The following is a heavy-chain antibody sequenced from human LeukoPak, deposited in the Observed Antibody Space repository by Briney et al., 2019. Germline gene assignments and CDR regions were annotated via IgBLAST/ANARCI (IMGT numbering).Heavy chain of an antibody. D-gene: IGHD1-26*01. CDR2: IKGDGSEK. CDR1: GFTFSTYW. J-gene: IGHJ6*02. CDR3: ASYRVSHGMDV. V-gene: IGHV3-7*01. Sequence: PGGSLRLSCAASGFTFSTYWVAWVRQAPVKGLEWVANIKGDGSEKYHGDSVTGRFTISRDNAKNSLYLQMNSLRAEDTAIYYCASYRVSHGMDVWGQGTTVTVS.